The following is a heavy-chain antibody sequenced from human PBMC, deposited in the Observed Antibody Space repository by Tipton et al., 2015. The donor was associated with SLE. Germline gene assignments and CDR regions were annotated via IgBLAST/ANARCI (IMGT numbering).Heavy chain of an antibody. J-gene: IGHJ3*02. Sequence: GLVKPSETQSLTCAVYGGSFSGYYWSWIRQPPGKGLEWIGEINHSGSTNYNPSLKSRVTISVDTSKNQFSLKLSSVTAADTAVYYCARKRNGMGIWGQGTMVTVSS. CDR1: GGSFSGYY. CDR3: ARKRNGMGI. D-gene: IGHD5-24*01. V-gene: IGHV4-34*01. CDR2: INHSGST.